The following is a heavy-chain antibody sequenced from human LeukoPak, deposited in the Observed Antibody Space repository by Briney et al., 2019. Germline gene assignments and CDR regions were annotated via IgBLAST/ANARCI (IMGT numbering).Heavy chain of an antibody. Sequence: PSETLSLTCTVSGGSISSGDYYWSWIRQPPGKGLEWIGYIYYSGSTYYNPSLKSRVTVSVDTSKNQFSLKLSSVTAADTAVYYCARAPFDYYDSSGYCDLDYWGQGTLVTVSS. CDR2: IYYSGST. CDR3: ARAPFDYYDSSGYCDLDY. V-gene: IGHV4-30-4*08. J-gene: IGHJ4*02. CDR1: GGSISSGDYY. D-gene: IGHD3-22*01.